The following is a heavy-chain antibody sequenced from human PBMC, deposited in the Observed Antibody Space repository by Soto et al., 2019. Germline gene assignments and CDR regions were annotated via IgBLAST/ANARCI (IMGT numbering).Heavy chain of an antibody. V-gene: IGHV1-69*02. CDR3: ARGVRGVPYYYYGMDV. CDR2: IIPILGIA. J-gene: IGHJ6*02. CDR1: GGTFSSYT. D-gene: IGHD3-10*01. Sequence: QVQLVQSGAEVKKPGSSVKVSCKASGGTFSSYTISWVRQAPGQGLEWMGRIIPILGIANYAQKFQGRVTITADKSTSTAYMELSSLRSEDTAVYYCARGVRGVPYYYYGMDVWGQGTTVTASS.